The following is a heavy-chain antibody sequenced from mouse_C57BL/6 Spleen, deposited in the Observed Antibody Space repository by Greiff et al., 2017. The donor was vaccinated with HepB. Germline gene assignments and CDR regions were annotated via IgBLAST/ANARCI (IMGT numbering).Heavy chain of an antibody. D-gene: IGHD3-2*02. Sequence: EVKLMESGPELVKPGASVKISCKASGYSFTDYNMNWVKQSNGKSLEWIGVINPNYGTTSYNQKFKGKATLTVDQSSSTAYMQLNSLTSEDAAVYYCARGDSSGLFDYWGQGTTLTVSS. CDR1: GYSFTDYN. V-gene: IGHV1-39*01. CDR3: ARGDSSGLFDY. J-gene: IGHJ2*01. CDR2: INPNYGTT.